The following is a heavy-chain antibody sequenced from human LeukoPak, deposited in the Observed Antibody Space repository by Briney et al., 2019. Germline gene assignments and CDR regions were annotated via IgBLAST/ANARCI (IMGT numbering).Heavy chain of an antibody. CDR3: ATGGLVVGATFFDY. J-gene: IGHJ4*02. D-gene: IGHD1-26*01. CDR2: FDPEDGET. CDR1: GYTLTELS. Sequence: ASVKVPCKVSGYTLTELSMHWVRQAPGKGLEWMGGFDPEDGETIYAQKFQGRVTMTEDTSTDTAYMELSSLRSEDTAVYYCATGGLVVGATFFDYWGQGTLVTVSS. V-gene: IGHV1-24*01.